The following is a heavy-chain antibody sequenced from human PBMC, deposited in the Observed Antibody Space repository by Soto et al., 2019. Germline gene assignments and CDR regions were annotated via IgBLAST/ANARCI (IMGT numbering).Heavy chain of an antibody. CDR2: ISGSGGST. V-gene: IGHV3-23*01. CDR1: GFTFSSYA. Sequence: GSLRLSCAASGFTFSSYAMSWVRQAPGKGLEWVSAISGSGGSTYYADSVKGRFTISRDNSKNPLYLQMNSLRAEDTAVYYCAKPYGDYYYCGMDVWGQGTTVTVSS. J-gene: IGHJ6*02. D-gene: IGHD4-17*01. CDR3: AKPYGDYYYCGMDV.